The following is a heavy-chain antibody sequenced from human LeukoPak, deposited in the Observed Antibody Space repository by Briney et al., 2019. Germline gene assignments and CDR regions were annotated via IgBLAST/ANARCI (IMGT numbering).Heavy chain of an antibody. CDR3: ANLDGCNSHNWCFDY. Sequence: GGSLRLSCAASGFTFSSYAMSWVRQAPGKGLEWVSAISGSGGSTYYADSVKGRFTISRDNSKNTLYLQMNSLRAEDTAVYYCANLDGCNSHNWCFDYWGQGTLVTVSS. CDR2: ISGSGGST. J-gene: IGHJ4*02. CDR1: GFTFSSYA. V-gene: IGHV3-23*01. D-gene: IGHD5-24*01.